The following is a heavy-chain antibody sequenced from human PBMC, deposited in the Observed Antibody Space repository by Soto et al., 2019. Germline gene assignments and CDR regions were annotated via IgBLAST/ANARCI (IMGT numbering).Heavy chain of an antibody. D-gene: IGHD4-17*01. CDR1: GYTFTSYY. Sequence: GASVKVSCKASGYTFTSYYMHWVRQAPGQGLEWMGIINPSGGSTSYAQKFQGRVTMTRDTSTSTVYMELSSLRSDDTAVYYCARDRGGTVTTTAVWDFDYWGQGTLVTVSS. V-gene: IGHV1-46*01. CDR2: INPSGGST. J-gene: IGHJ4*02. CDR3: ARDRGGTVTTTAVWDFDY.